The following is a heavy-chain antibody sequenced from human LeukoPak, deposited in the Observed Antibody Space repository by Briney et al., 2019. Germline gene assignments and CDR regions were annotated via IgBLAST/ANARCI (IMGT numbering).Heavy chain of an antibody. V-gene: IGHV4-61*02. D-gene: IGHD5-12*01. Sequence: PSETLSLTCTVSGGSLSSGSYYWTWIRQPAGKGLELIGRIYNSGSTNYNPSLKSRVTISVDTSKNQFSLKLSSVTAADTAVYYCARGGGYDLDHNWFDPWGQGTLVTVSS. CDR2: IYNSGST. J-gene: IGHJ5*02. CDR3: ARGGGYDLDHNWFDP. CDR1: GGSLSSGSYY.